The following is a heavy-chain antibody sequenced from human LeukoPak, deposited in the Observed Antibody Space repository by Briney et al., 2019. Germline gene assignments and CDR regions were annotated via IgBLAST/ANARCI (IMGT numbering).Heavy chain of an antibody. V-gene: IGHV3-33*01. CDR1: GFPFSSYG. CDR2: IWSVGGAE. J-gene: IGHJ4*02. CDR3: ARGFGYSYGYPLDY. D-gene: IGHD5-18*01. Sequence: GGSLRLSCVASGFPFSSYGMHWVRQAPGKGLEWVAVIWSVGGAEYYADSVKGRFTISRDNAKNSLYLQMNSLRDEDTAVYYCARGFGYSYGYPLDYWGQGTLVTVSS.